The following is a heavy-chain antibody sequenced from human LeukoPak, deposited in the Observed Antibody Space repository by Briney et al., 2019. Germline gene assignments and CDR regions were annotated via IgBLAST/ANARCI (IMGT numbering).Heavy chain of an antibody. CDR2: IYYNGST. CDR3: ARDRSGYDYVWSHYGMDV. J-gene: IGHJ6*02. Sequence: PSETLSLTCTVSGGSISSYYWSWIRQPPGKGLEWIGYIYYNGSTNYNPSLKSRVTISVDTSKNQFSLKLSSVTAADTAVYYCARDRSGYDYVWSHYGMDVWGQGTTVTVSS. D-gene: IGHD5-12*01. V-gene: IGHV4-59*01. CDR1: GGSISSYY.